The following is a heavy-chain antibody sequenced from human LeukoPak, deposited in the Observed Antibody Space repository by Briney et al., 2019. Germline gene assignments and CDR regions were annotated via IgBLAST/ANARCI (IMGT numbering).Heavy chain of an antibody. V-gene: IGHV4-39*01. D-gene: IGHD6-6*01. CDR3: ARGRRNWYSSSPPRY. CDR2: IYYSGST. Sequence: SEXXSLTCTVSGGSISSSSYYWGWIRQPPGKGLEWIGSIYYSGSTYYNPSLKSRVTISVDTSKNQFSLKLSSVTAADTAVYYCARGRRNWYSSSPPRYWGQGTLVTVSS. CDR1: GGSISSSSYY. J-gene: IGHJ4*02.